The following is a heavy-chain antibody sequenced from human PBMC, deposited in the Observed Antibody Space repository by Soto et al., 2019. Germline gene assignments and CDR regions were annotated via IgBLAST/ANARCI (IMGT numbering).Heavy chain of an antibody. CDR3: VSEGGSSSYIIH. CDR2: IYYSGST. D-gene: IGHD6-13*01. J-gene: IGHJ4*02. V-gene: IGHV4-31*03. CDR1: GGSISSGGYY. Sequence: QVQLQESGPGLVKPSQTLSLTCSVSGGSISSGGYYWSWIRQHPGKGLEWIGYIYYSGSTYYNPSLKSRVTLSVDTSKNQFFLKLTSVIAADTAVYYCVSEGGSSSYIIHWGQGTLVTVSS.